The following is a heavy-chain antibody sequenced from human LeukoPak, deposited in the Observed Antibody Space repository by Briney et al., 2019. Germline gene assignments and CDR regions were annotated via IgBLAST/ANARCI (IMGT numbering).Heavy chain of an antibody. V-gene: IGHV4-34*01. J-gene: IGHJ3*02. CDR3: ARGLYCGSTSCYENAFDS. Sequence: PETLSLTCAVYGGSFSGYYWSWIRQPPGKGLEWIGEINHSGSTNYNPSLKSRVTISVDTSKNQFSLKLSSVTAADTAVYYCARGLYCGSTSCYENAFDSWGQGTMVTVSS. D-gene: IGHD2-2*01. CDR2: INHSGST. CDR1: GGSFSGYY.